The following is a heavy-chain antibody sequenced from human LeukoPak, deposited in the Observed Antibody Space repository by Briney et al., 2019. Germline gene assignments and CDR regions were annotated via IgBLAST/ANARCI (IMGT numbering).Heavy chain of an antibody. Sequence: SETLSLTCTVSGGSISSSSYYWGWIRQPPGKGLEWIGSIYYSGSTYYNPSLKSRVTISVDTSKNQFSLKLSSVTAADTAVYYCATYCSSTSCYAFVLDYWGQGTLVTVSS. D-gene: IGHD2-2*01. CDR3: ATYCSSTSCYAFVLDY. CDR2: IYYSGST. CDR1: GGSISSSSYY. J-gene: IGHJ4*02. V-gene: IGHV4-39*01.